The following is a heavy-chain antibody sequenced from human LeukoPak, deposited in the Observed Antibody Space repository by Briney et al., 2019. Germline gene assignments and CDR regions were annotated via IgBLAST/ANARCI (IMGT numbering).Heavy chain of an antibody. D-gene: IGHD6-19*01. CDR1: GFTFSSSA. Sequence: GGSLRLSCAASGFTFSSSAMHWVRQAPDKGLEWVAVISYDGSNKYYADSVKGRFTISRDNSKNTLYLQMNSLRAEDTAVYYCAKDSLAVAGMRGVFDYWGQGTLVTVSS. CDR3: AKDSLAVAGMRGVFDY. J-gene: IGHJ4*02. CDR2: ISYDGSNK. V-gene: IGHV3-30-3*01.